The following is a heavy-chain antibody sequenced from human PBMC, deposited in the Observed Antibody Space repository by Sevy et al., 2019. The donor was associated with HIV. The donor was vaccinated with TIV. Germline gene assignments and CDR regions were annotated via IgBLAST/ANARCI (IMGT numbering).Heavy chain of an antibody. CDR1: GFPFTNHG. CDR3: ARDREFYDHGEYGPTSAPDL. V-gene: IGHV3-33*08. Sequence: GGSLRLSCEASGFPFTNHGVHWVRQAPGKGLAWLALMWFDGSNKYYADSVMGRFTVSRDDSKNTLYLQMNSLRADDTAIYYCARDREFYDHGEYGPTSAPDLWGQGTLVTVSS. J-gene: IGHJ5*02. CDR2: MWFDGSNK. D-gene: IGHD4-17*01.